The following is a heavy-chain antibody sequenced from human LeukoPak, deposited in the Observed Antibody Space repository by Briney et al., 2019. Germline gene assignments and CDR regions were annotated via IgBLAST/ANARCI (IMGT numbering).Heavy chain of an antibody. D-gene: IGHD3-22*01. J-gene: IGHJ4*02. V-gene: IGHV3-30-3*01. CDR2: ISYDGSNE. CDR1: GFTFRTYS. Sequence: PGGSLRLSCAASGFTFRTYSMHWVRQAPGKGLEWMTVISYDGSNEYYADSVKGRFTASRDNSKNTLYLQMNSLRPEDTAVYYCASSYDTSAFTDYWGQGTLVTVSS. CDR3: ASSYDTSAFTDY.